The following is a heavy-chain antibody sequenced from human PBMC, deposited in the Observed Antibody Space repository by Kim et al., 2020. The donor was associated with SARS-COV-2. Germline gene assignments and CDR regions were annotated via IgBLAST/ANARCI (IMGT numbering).Heavy chain of an antibody. CDR3: AKATNYYGSGNGNWIDR. CDR1: GFTFNNYG. V-gene: IGHV3-33*06. CDR2: IWADGSDK. J-gene: IGHJ5*02. Sequence: GGSLRLSCVASGFTFNNYGMHWVRQAPGKGLEWVAVIWADGSDKYHADSVKGRFTVSRDNSKNTLYLEMNSLRAEDTALYYCAKATNYYGSGNGNWIDRWGQGTLVTVSS. D-gene: IGHD3-10*01.